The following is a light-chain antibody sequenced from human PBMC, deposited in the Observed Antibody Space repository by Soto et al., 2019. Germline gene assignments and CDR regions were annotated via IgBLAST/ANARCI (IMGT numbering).Light chain of an antibody. CDR2: GTS. J-gene: IGKJ3*01. CDR3: QQYGSSLFT. V-gene: IGKV3-20*01. Sequence: DIVLTQSPGTLSLSPGERATLSCRASQSVSSKYLAWYQQKPDQPPRVLIYGTSIRATGVPERFSGGGSGTDFTLTITRLESEDFAVYYCQQYGSSLFTFGPGTKVDFK. CDR1: QSVSSKY.